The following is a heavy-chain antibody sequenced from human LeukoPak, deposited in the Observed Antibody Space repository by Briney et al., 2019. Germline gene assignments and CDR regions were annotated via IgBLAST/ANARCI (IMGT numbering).Heavy chain of an antibody. CDR3: ARDGGYCSSGTVCYSRAEYYCYGMDV. CDR2: INPNSGGT. J-gene: IGHJ6*02. V-gene: IGHV1-2*06. Sequence: ASVKVSCKGSGYIFPDYYIYWVRQAPGQGLEWMGRINPNSGGTNYAQKFQGRVTVTRDTSISTVYMELSRLRSDDTAVYYCARDGGYCSSGTVCYSRAEYYCYGMDVWGQGTTVTVSS. CDR1: GYIFPDYY. D-gene: IGHD2-2*01.